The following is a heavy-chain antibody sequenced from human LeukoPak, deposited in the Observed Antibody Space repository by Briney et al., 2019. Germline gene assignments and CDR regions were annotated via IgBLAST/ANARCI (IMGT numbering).Heavy chain of an antibody. J-gene: IGHJ6*04. CDR1: GGTFSDYA. D-gene: IGHD2-8*01. V-gene: IGHV1-69*10. Sequence: ASVTVSCKASGGTFSDYALNWVRQAPGQGLEWMGVFIPVLGTANSTQNFQDRVSITADISTHTVYMELSSLKSEDTAVYFCAGIPVFGVVLHQEPVWGKGTTVTVSS. CDR2: FIPVLGTA. CDR3: AGIPVFGVVLHQEPV.